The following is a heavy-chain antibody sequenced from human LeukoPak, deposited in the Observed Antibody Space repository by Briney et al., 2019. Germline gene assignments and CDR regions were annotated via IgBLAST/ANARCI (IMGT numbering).Heavy chain of an antibody. V-gene: IGHV3-11*01. CDR2: ISASSGTR. Sequence: GGSLRLSCAASGFTFSDYYMNWIRQAPGKGLEWLSYISASSGTRYYADSVKGRFTISRDNAKNSLYLQMNSLRAEDTAVYYCARGLAANDWFDPWGQGTLVTVSS. D-gene: IGHD2-15*01. CDR1: GFTFSDYY. J-gene: IGHJ5*02. CDR3: ARGLAANDWFDP.